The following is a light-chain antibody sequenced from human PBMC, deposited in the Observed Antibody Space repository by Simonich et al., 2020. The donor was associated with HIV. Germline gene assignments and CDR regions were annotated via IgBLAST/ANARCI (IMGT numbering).Light chain of an antibody. CDR1: QSVSSN. Sequence: EIVMTQSPATLSVSPGERATLSCRASQSVSSNLSWYQQKPGQAPRLRIYGASTRATGIPGRFSGSWSGTEFTLTISSLQAEDVAVYYCQQYYSTPRTFGQGTKVEIK. J-gene: IGKJ1*01. CDR3: QQYYSTPRT. CDR2: GAS. V-gene: IGKV3D-15*01.